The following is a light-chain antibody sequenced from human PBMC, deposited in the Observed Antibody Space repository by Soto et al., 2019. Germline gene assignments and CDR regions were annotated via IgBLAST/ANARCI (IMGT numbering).Light chain of an antibody. CDR1: QIVRDN. CDR2: GTS. CDR3: QQYENRPQS. Sequence: VMTQSPATLSLSPGESATLSCRASQIVRDNVAWYQQHPGQAPRLLIHGTSKKATGIPARFRGSVSGTEFPRTISSLDSEEFAIYVCQQYENRPQSVGQGTRLEMK. J-gene: IGKJ2*03. V-gene: IGKV3-15*01.